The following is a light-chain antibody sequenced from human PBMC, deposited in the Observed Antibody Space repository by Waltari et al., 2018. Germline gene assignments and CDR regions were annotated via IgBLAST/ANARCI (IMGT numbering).Light chain of an antibody. J-gene: IGLJ2*01. CDR3: QVWDSSSDRV. CDR1: HIGRRS. V-gene: IGLV3-21*04. CDR2: YDS. Sequence: SFVLTQPPSVSVAPGKTARITCGGSHIGRRSVHGNQQKTGQAPALVIFYDSDRPPGIPERFSGSSSGDTATLTITRVEAGDEADYFCQVWDSSSDRVFGGGTKLTVL.